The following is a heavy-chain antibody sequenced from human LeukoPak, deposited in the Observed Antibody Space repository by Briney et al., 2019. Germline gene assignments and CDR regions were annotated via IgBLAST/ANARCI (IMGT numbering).Heavy chain of an antibody. Sequence: QAGGSLRLSCAASGFTFSDYWMSWVRQAPGKGLEWVATINQDGSEKFYVDSVKGRFTIFRDNAKNSLYLQMNSLRAEDTAVYYCARDYGVAGLFDPWGQGTLVSVFS. CDR3: ARDYGVAGLFDP. V-gene: IGHV3-7*03. CDR1: GFTFSDYW. D-gene: IGHD4-17*01. CDR2: INQDGSEK. J-gene: IGHJ5*02.